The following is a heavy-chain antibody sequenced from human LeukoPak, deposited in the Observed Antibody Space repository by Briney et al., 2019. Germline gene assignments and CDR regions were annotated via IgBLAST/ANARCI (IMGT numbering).Heavy chain of an antibody. Sequence: PGGSLRLSCAASGFTFSSYGMHWVRQAPGKGLEWVAFIRYDGSNKYYADSVKGRFTISRDNSKNTLYVQMNSLRAEDTAVYYCARKRGYVGSFDYWGQGTLVTVSS. J-gene: IGHJ4*02. CDR3: ARKRGYVGSFDY. V-gene: IGHV3-30*02. CDR2: IRYDGSNK. D-gene: IGHD5-12*01. CDR1: GFTFSSYG.